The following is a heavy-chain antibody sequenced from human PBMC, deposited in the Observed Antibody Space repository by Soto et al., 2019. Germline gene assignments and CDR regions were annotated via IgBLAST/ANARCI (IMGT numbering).Heavy chain of an antibody. J-gene: IGHJ4*02. CDR1: GYTFTSYG. D-gene: IGHD1-1*01. CDR3: ARGRYGDY. CDR2: ISAHNGNT. V-gene: IGHV1-18*01. Sequence: QVHLVQSGAEVKKPGASVKVSCKGSGYTFTSYGIPWVRQAPGQGLEWMGWISAHNGNTDYAQKLQGRVTVTRDTSTSTAYMELRSLRSADTAVYYCARGRYGDYWGQGALVTVSS.